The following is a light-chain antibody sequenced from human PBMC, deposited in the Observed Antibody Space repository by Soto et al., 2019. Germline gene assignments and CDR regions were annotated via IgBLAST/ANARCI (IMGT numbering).Light chain of an antibody. J-gene: IGLJ2*01. CDR3: MLYMGSGMV. CDR1: SGSVSTTYY. Sequence: QAVVTQEPSFSVSPGGTVTLTCGLTSGSVSTTYYPSWYQQTPGQAPRTLIYSTNTRSSGVPDRFSGSILGNKAALTITGAQADDESDYYCMLYMGSGMVFGGGTKVSVL. CDR2: STN. V-gene: IGLV8-61*01.